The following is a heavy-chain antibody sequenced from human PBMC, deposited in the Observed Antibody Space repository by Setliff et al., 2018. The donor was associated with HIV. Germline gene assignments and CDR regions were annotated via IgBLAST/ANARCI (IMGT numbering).Heavy chain of an antibody. J-gene: IGHJ4*02. V-gene: IGHV3-73*01. CDR3: ARLPGYCSSSSCYGYLDY. D-gene: IGHD2-2*01. CDR2: IRSKGYGSAT. Sequence: GESLRLSCAASGFTFSGSAMHWVRQASGKGLEWVGRIRSKGYGSATAYAASVKGRFTISRDASKNTAYLQMDSLRAEDTAVYYCARLPGYCSSSSCYGYLDYWGPGTLVTVSS. CDR1: GFTFSGSA.